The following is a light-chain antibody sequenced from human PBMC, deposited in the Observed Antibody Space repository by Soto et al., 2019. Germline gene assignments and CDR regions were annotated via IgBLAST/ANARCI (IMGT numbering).Light chain of an antibody. J-gene: IGKJ4*01. V-gene: IGKV3-20*01. Sequence: EVVLTQSPGTLSLSPGERATLSCRASQNVRNNYLSWYQHKPGQAPRLLIYVASSRATGVPDRFSGSGSGADFTLTITRLEPEDSAVYYCQQFGGSSRLSFGGGTKVEI. CDR2: VAS. CDR3: QQFGGSSRLS. CDR1: QNVRNNY.